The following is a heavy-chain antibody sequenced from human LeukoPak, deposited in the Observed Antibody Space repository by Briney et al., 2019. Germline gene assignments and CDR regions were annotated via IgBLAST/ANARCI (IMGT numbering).Heavy chain of an antibody. V-gene: IGHV3-23*01. Sequence: PSGGSLRLSCVASGFTFSTYAMSWVRQAPGKGLEWVSAVGGANSITYYTDSVKGRFTVSRDNFKNTVYLQMNSLRAEDTAVYYCAKGFWSYLDYWGREPWSPSPQ. CDR3: AKGFWSYLDY. CDR2: VGGANSIT. D-gene: IGHD3-3*01. CDR1: GFTFSTYA. J-gene: IGHJ4*02.